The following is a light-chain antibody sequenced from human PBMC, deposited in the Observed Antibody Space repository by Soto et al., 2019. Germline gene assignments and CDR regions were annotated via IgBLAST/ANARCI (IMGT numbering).Light chain of an antibody. J-gene: IGKJ5*01. CDR1: QSVSSN. CDR2: GAS. Sequence: EIVLTQSPGTLSVSPGERATLSCRASQSVSSNLAWYQQKPGQAPRLLIYGASIRATGIPARFSGSGSETDFTLTISRLEPEDFAVYYCQQYGSSGTFGQGTRLEIK. CDR3: QQYGSSGT. V-gene: IGKV3-20*01.